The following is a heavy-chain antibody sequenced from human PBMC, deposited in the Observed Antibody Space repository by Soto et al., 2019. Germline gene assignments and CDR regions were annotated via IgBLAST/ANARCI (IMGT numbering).Heavy chain of an antibody. Sequence: GGSLRLSGKASGFTFSDYSMTWVRQAPGKGLEWVSSITGSGGTTYYADSVEDRFTISRDNSKNTLYLQINSLKAEDTAVYYCAKGWQYYDILTGYYYWGQRTLVTVSS. J-gene: IGHJ4*02. CDR2: ITGSGGTT. V-gene: IGHV3-23*01. D-gene: IGHD3-9*01. CDR1: GFTFSDYS. CDR3: AKGWQYYDILTGYYY.